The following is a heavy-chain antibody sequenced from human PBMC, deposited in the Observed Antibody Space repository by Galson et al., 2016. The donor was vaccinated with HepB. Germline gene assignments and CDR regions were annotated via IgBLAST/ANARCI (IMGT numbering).Heavy chain of an antibody. J-gene: IGHJ6*02. Sequence: SLRLSCAASGFTFSSYAMSWVRQAPGKGLEWVSAISGSGGSTYYADSVKGRFTISRDNSKNTLYLQMNSRRDEDTAVYYCARDGRRGYDMDVWGQGTTVTVSS. V-gene: IGHV3-23*01. CDR1: GFTFSSYA. CDR3: ARDGRRGYDMDV. CDR2: ISGSGGST.